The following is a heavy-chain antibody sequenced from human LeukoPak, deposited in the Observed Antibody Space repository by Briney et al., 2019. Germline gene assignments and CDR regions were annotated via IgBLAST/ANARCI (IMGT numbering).Heavy chain of an antibody. D-gene: IGHD6-6*01. CDR3: ARGRYTSSPYFDY. V-gene: IGHV3-30*03. Sequence: GGSLRLSCAASGFTFSTYGMHWVRQAPGRGLEWVAVISYDGINKYYTDSVKGRFTISRDNSKNALYLQMNSLRPEDTAVYYCARGRYTSSPYFDYWGQGALVTVSS. CDR2: ISYDGINK. CDR1: GFTFSTYG. J-gene: IGHJ4*02.